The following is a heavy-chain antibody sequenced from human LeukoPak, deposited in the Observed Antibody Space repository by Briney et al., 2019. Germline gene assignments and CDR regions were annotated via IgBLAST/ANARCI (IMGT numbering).Heavy chain of an antibody. Sequence: GGSLRLSCAASGFTFSSYATHWVRQAPGKGLEWVAVISYDGSNKYYADSVKGRFTISRDNSKNTLYLQINSLRAEDTAVYYCAREGYYDSSGPDYWGQGTLVTVSS. V-gene: IGHV3-30-3*01. J-gene: IGHJ4*02. CDR2: ISYDGSNK. CDR1: GFTFSSYA. D-gene: IGHD3-22*01. CDR3: AREGYYDSSGPDY.